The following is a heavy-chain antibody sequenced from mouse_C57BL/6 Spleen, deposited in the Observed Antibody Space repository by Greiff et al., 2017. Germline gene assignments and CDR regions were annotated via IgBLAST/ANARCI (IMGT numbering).Heavy chain of an antibody. CDR1: GYTFTSYW. CDR3: ALYGSSSYAMDY. J-gene: IGHJ4*01. CDR2: IYPGSGST. Sequence: QVQLQQPGAELVKPGASVKMSCKASGYTFTSYWITWVKQRPGPGLEWIGDIYPGSGSTNYNGKFKSKATLTVDPSSSTAFMQLSSLTSEDSAVYCCALYGSSSYAMDYWGQGTAVTVSS. D-gene: IGHD1-1*01. V-gene: IGHV1-55*01.